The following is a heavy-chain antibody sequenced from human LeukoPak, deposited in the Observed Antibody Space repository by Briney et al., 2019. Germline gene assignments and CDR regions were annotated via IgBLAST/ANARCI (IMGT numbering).Heavy chain of an antibody. CDR2: FDPEDGET. CDR1: GYTLTELS. Sequence: ASVKVSCKVSGYTLTELSMHWVRQAPGKGLEWMGGFDPEDGETIYAQKFQGRVTMTRDTSTSTVYMELSSLRSEDTAVYYCARDHGPYYAVDYWGQGTLVTVSS. J-gene: IGHJ4*02. D-gene: IGHD2/OR15-2a*01. V-gene: IGHV1-24*01. CDR3: ARDHGPYYAVDY.